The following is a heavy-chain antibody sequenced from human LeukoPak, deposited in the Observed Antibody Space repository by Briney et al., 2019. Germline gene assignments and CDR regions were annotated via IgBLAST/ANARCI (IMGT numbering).Heavy chain of an antibody. D-gene: IGHD3-3*01. V-gene: IGHV4-34*01. Sequence: SETPSLTCAVYGGSFSGYYWSWIRQPPGKGLEWIGEINHSGSTNYNPSLKSRVTISVDTSKKQLSLKLSSVTAADTAVYYCAREAQYYDFWSGYLTGNWFDPWGQGTLVTVSS. CDR1: GGSFSGYY. CDR3: AREAQYYDFWSGYLTGNWFDP. CDR2: INHSGST. J-gene: IGHJ5*02.